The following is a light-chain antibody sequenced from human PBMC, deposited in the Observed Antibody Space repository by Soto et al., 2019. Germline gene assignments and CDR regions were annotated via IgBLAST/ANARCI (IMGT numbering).Light chain of an antibody. CDR3: QQLNSYPFA. V-gene: IGKV1-9*01. J-gene: IGKJ3*01. CDR1: QGISSY. CDR2: AAS. Sequence: DIQLTQSPSFLSASVGDTVTITCRASQGISSYLAWYQQRPGKAPKLLIYAASTLQSGVPSRFSGSGSGTDFTLTISSLQPEDFAAYCCQQLNSYPFAFGPGTKVDIK.